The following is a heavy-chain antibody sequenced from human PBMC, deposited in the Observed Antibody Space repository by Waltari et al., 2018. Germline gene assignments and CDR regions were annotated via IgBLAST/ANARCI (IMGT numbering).Heavy chain of an antibody. CDR3: AIGGVETSWYWRY. Sequence: EVQVVGSGGGLVQPGGSLRLPCPAFGSPFSSPWMTWVRQDPGKGLEWVANIKTDGSETYYVDSVKGRFTISRDNTKNSLYLQMSSLRAEDTAVYYCAIGGVETSWYWRYWGQGTLVTVSS. V-gene: IGHV3-7*01. D-gene: IGHD6-13*01. J-gene: IGHJ4*02. CDR2: IKTDGSET. CDR1: GSPFSSPW.